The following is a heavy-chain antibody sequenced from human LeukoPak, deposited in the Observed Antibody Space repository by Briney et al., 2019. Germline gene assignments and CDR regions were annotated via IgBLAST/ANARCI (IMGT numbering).Heavy chain of an antibody. D-gene: IGHD6-13*01. CDR3: ARSPAAGSAAAFDH. Sequence: PGGSLRLSCAASGFTVSSNFMNWVRQAPGKGLEWVSVIYTGGSTYYADSVKGRFTISRDNSKNTLYLQMNSLRAEDTAVYYCARSPAAGSAAAFDHWGQGTLVTVSS. CDR1: GFTVSSNF. CDR2: IYTGGST. J-gene: IGHJ4*02. V-gene: IGHV3-53*01.